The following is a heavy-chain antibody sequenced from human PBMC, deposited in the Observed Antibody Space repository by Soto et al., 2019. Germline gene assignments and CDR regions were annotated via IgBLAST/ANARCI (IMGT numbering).Heavy chain of an antibody. CDR2: IIPIFGTA. CDR1: GGTFSSYP. CDR3: AREWGYYPNWFDP. V-gene: IGHV1-69*13. Sequence: ASWKVSCKSSGGTFSSYPISWVLQAPGQGLEWMGGIIPIFGTANYAQKFQGRVTITADESTSTAYMELSSLRSEDTAGYYCAREWGYYPNWFDPWGQGTLVTVSS. D-gene: IGHD3-22*01. J-gene: IGHJ5*02.